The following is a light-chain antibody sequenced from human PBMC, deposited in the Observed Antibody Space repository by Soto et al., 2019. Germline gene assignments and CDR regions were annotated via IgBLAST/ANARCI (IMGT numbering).Light chain of an antibody. V-gene: IGLV2-14*01. J-gene: IGLJ1*01. CDR2: EVN. Sequence: QSALAQPASVSGSPGQSITISCTGSTSDIGSAKYVSWYQQHPGKAPKVMIYEVNNRPLGVSNRFSGSKSGNTASLTISGLQAEDEADYYCSSHSSSSTDYVFGTGTKVTVL. CDR3: SSHSSSSTDYV. CDR1: TSDIGSAKY.